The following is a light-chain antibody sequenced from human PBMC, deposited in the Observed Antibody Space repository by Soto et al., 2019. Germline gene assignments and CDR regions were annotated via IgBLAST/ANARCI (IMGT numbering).Light chain of an antibody. CDR3: SSFTSSITYV. V-gene: IGLV2-14*01. Sequence: QSVLTQPASVSGSPGQSITISCTGTSSDVGGYNSVSWYRQDPGKAPKLMIYDVTNRPSGVSNRFSGSKSGNMASLTISGLQAEDEADYYCSSFTSSITYVFGTGTKVTVL. CDR2: DVT. CDR1: SSDVGGYNS. J-gene: IGLJ1*01.